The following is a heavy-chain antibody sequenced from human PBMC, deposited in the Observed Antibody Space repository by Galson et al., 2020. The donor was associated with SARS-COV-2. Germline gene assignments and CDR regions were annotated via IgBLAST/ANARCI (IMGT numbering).Heavy chain of an antibody. CDR1: GGSISSYY. Sequence: SETLSLTCTVSGGSISSYYWSWIRQPAGKGLEWIGRIYTSGSTNYNPSLKSRVTMSVDTSKNQFSLKLSSVTAADTAVYYCARDRNYGDYGASGYYYYYMDVWGKGTTVTISS. J-gene: IGHJ6*03. CDR2: IYTSGST. D-gene: IGHD4-17*01. CDR3: ARDRNYGDYGASGYYYYYMDV. V-gene: IGHV4-4*07.